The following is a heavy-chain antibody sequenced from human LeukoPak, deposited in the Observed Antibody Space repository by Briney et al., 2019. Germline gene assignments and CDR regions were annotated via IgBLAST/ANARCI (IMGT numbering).Heavy chain of an antibody. CDR1: GFTFDDYA. D-gene: IGHD3-10*01. V-gene: IGHV3-9*01. CDR3: AKESFFDSWFGELFGFALGAFDI. CDR2: ISWNSGSI. Sequence: GGSLRLSCAASGFTFDDYAMHWVRQAPGKGLEWVSGISWNSGSIGYADSVKGRFTISRDNAKNSLYLQMNSLRAEDTALYYCAKESFFDSWFGELFGFALGAFDIWGQGTMVTVSS. J-gene: IGHJ3*02.